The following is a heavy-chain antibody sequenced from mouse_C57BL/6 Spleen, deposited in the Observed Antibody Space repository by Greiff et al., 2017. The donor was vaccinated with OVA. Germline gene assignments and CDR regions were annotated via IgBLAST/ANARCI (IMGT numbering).Heavy chain of an antibody. CDR3: ARRSSSGYDYFDY. D-gene: IGHD3-2*02. CDR2: INPNNGGT. Sequence: EVQLQQSGPELVKPGASVKISCKASGYTFTDYYMNWVKQSHGKSLEWIGDINPNNGGTSYNQKFKGKATLTVDKSSSTAYMELRSLTSEDSAVYYCARRSSSGYDYFDYWGQGTTLTVSS. J-gene: IGHJ2*01. V-gene: IGHV1-26*01. CDR1: GYTFTDYY.